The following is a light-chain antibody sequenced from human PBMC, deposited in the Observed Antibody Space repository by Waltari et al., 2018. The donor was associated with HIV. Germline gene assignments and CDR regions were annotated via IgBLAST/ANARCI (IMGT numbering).Light chain of an antibody. Sequence: FMLTQPHSVSASPGKTITISCTRSSGSIVSNPVQWYPQRPCGPPPPVIFDDNQRPSGVSYRFSGSIDTSSNSASLTIVGLRTEDEADYYCQSFDSDSQVFGGGTRLTVL. CDR2: DDN. CDR3: QSFDSDSQV. V-gene: IGLV6-57*01. CDR1: SGSIVSNP. J-gene: IGLJ2*01.